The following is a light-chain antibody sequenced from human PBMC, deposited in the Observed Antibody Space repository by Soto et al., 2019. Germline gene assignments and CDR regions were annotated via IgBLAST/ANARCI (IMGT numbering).Light chain of an antibody. CDR3: QQYNSYSA. V-gene: IGKV1-5*03. CDR2: KAS. J-gene: IGKJ1*01. CDR1: QSISSW. Sequence: DIQMTQSPSTLSASVGDRVTITFRASQSISSWLAWYQQKPGKAPKLLIYKASSLESGLPSRFSGSGYGTXXXXXXXXXXXXXFADYYGQQYNSYSAFAQRTKVDVK.